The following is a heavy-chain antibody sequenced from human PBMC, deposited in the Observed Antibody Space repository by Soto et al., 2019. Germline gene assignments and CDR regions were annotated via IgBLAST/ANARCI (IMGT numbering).Heavy chain of an antibody. CDR3: ASWGSMPGDY. Sequence: QMQLVESGGGVVQPGRSLRLSCAASGFTFSNFAMNWVRQAPGKGLEWVSVISYDGSNKYYADSVKGRFTISRDNSKNTIYLQINSLRTEATAVYYCASWGSMPGDYWGQGTLVTVSS. J-gene: IGHJ4*02. D-gene: IGHD3-16*01. CDR2: ISYDGSNK. CDR1: GFTFSNFA. V-gene: IGHV3-30-3*01.